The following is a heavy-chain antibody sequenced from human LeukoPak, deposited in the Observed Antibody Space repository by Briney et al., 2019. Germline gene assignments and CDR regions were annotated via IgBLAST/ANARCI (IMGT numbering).Heavy chain of an antibody. D-gene: IGHD3-10*01. V-gene: IGHV3-30*03. CDR1: GFSFSSFG. CDR3: ARGATMVRGALDY. CDR2: IFYDGTGK. J-gene: IGHJ4*02. Sequence: PGGSLRLSCAASGFSFSSFGMHWVRQAPGKGLEWAALIFYDGTGKYYADSVKGRFTISRDNSKNTLYLRMSSLRSEDTGVYYCARGATMVRGALDYWGQGTLVTVSS.